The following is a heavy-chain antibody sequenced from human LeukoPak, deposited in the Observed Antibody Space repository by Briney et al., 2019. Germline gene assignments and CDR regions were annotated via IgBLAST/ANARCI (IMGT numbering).Heavy chain of an antibody. D-gene: IGHD2-15*01. CDR2: IRHDGNAK. V-gene: IGHV3-7*01. CDR3: ATTHDSAGND. CDR1: GFAFSDFW. J-gene: IGHJ4*02. Sequence: GGSLGLSCAASGFAFSDFWMSSVRQAPGKGLEWVANIRHDGNAKNYVPSVRGRFTISRDNAKNSLYPQMNSPTVEDTAVYYCATTHDSAGNDWGQGTLVTVSS.